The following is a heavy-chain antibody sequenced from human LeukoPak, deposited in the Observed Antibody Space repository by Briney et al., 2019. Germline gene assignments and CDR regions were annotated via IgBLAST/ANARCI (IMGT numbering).Heavy chain of an antibody. V-gene: IGHV1-2*02. CDR1: GYTFTGYY. D-gene: IGHD2-21*01. CDR3: AVAPGDY. CDR2: INPNSGGT. J-gene: IGHJ4*02. Sequence: ASVKVSCKASGYTFTGYYMHWVRQAPGQGLEWMGWINPNSGGTNYAQKFQGRVTMTRDTSISTVYMELTTLTSDDTALYYCAVAPGDYWGQGTLVSVSA.